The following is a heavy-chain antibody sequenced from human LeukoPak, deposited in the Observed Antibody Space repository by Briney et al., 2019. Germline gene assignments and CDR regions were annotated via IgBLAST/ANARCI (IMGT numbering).Heavy chain of an antibody. CDR1: GFTFSSYA. D-gene: IGHD2-2*01. CDR3: AKVPWGTRVDAFDI. V-gene: IGHV3-23*01. CDR2: ISGSGGST. J-gene: IGHJ3*02. Sequence: GGSLRLSCAASGFTFSSYALTWVRQAPGKGLEWVSTISGSGGSTYYADSVKGRFTISRDNSKNTLYLQMNSLRAEDTAVYYCAKVPWGTRVDAFDIWGQGTMVTVSS.